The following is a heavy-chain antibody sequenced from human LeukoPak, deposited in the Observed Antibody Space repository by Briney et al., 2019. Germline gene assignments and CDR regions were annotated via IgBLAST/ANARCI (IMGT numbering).Heavy chain of an antibody. J-gene: IGHJ3*02. V-gene: IGHV1-69*13. CDR2: IIPIFGTA. CDR3: ARDLGWQADAFDI. CDR1: GGTFSSYA. Sequence: SVKVSCKASGGTFSSYAISWVRQAPGQGREWMGGIIPIFGTANYAQKFQGRVTITADESTSTAYMELSSLRSEDTAVYYCARDLGWQADAFDIWGQGTMVTVSS. D-gene: IGHD3-16*01.